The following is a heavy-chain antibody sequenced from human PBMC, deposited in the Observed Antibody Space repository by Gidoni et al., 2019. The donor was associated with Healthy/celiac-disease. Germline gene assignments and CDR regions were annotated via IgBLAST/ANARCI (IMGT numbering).Heavy chain of an antibody. Sequence: VQLVHYGAEVKKPRSSVKLSCQASGGTFSSYAISWVRQAPGQGLEWMGGIIPIFGTANYAQKFQGRVTITADKSTSTAYMELSSLRSEDTAVYYCASLLDEGGYWGQGTLVTVSS. CDR3: ASLLDEGGY. D-gene: IGHD3-16*01. CDR2: IIPIFGTA. J-gene: IGHJ4*02. CDR1: GGTFSSYA. V-gene: IGHV1-69*06.